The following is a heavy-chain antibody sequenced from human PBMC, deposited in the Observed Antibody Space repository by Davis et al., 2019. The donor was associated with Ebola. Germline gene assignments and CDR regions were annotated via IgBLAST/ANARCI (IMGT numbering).Heavy chain of an antibody. CDR1: GYTFTGYY. J-gene: IGHJ4*02. D-gene: IGHD1-26*01. Sequence: ASVKVSCKASGYTFTGYYMHWVRQAPGQGLEWMGWINPNSGGTNYAQKFQGRVTMTRDTSISTAYMELSRLRSDDTAVYYCARSPTALVVVSRGGSYHFDYWGQGTLVTVSS. V-gene: IGHV1-2*02. CDR3: ARSPTALVVVSRGGSYHFDY. CDR2: INPNSGGT.